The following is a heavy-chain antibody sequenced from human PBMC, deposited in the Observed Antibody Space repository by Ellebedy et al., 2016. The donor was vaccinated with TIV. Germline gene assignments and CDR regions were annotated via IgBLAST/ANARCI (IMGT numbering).Heavy chain of an antibody. Sequence: PGGSLRLSCAASGFTFSDYWMSWVRQAPGKGLEWVANIKQDGSEKWYVDSVKGRFTISRDNSKNTLYLQMNSLRAEDTAVYYCARPMPSQWLAQNHFDYWGQGTLVTVSS. CDR3: ARPMPSQWLAQNHFDY. D-gene: IGHD6-19*01. J-gene: IGHJ4*02. CDR2: IKQDGSEK. CDR1: GFTFSDYW. V-gene: IGHV3-7*01.